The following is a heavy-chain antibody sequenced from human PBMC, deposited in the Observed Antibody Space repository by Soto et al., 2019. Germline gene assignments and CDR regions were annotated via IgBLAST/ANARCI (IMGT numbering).Heavy chain of an antibody. Sequence: SETLSLTCTLSGLSISSSSYYWGWIRQPPGKRLEWVGNIYYSGITYYNTSLTSRVTISVDTSKNQFSMKLSSVTAADTAVYYCARRLGVYYNYGMDVWGLGNTVTVSS. J-gene: IGHJ6*02. D-gene: IGHD3-9*01. CDR1: GLSISSSSYY. CDR2: IYYSGIT. V-gene: IGHV4-39*01. CDR3: ARRLGVYYNYGMDV.